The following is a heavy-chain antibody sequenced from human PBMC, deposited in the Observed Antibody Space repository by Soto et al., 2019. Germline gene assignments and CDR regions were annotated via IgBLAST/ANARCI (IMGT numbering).Heavy chain of an antibody. Sequence: GGSLRLSCVGSGFTFSTYSINWVRQAPGKGLEWVSSISSRSDIYYADSAKGRFTISRDNAKNSVSLQMNSLRAEDTAVYYCAREYTAWPLAYGLDVWGQGTTVTVSS. CDR3: AREYTAWPLAYGLDV. D-gene: IGHD2-2*02. CDR1: GFTFSTYS. V-gene: IGHV3-21*01. J-gene: IGHJ6*02. CDR2: ISSRSDI.